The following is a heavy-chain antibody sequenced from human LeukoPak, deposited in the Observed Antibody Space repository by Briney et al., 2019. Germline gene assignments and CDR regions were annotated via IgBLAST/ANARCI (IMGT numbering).Heavy chain of an antibody. Sequence: SETLSLTCAVYGGSFSGYYWSWIRQPPGKGLEWIGEINHSGSTNYNPSLKSRVTISVDTSKNQFSLKLSSVTAADTAVYYCARGRQHRDGYKHRNYWYFDLWGRGTLVTVSS. V-gene: IGHV4-34*01. CDR1: GGSFSGYY. CDR3: ARGRQHRDGYKHRNYWYFDL. J-gene: IGHJ2*01. D-gene: IGHD5-24*01. CDR2: INHSGST.